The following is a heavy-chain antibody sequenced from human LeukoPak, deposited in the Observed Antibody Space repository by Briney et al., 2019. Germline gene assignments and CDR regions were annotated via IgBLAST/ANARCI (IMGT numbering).Heavy chain of an antibody. CDR3: ARDLRLTYYYYMDV. V-gene: IGHV3-20*04. CDR1: GFTFDDYG. Sequence: GGSLRLSCAASGFTFDDYGMSWVRQAPGKGLEWVSGINWNGGSTGYADSVKGRSTISRDNAKNSLYLQMNSLRAEDTALYYCARDLRLTYYYYMDVWGKGTTVTVSS. CDR2: INWNGGST. J-gene: IGHJ6*03. D-gene: IGHD3-16*01.